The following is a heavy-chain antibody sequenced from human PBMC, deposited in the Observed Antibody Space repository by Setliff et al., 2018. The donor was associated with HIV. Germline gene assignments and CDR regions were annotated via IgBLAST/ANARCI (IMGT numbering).Heavy chain of an antibody. CDR3: ARTDYGGNSGGNYFDY. D-gene: IGHD4-17*01. J-gene: IGHJ4*02. Sequence: ASVKVSCKASGYTFTSYGISWVRQAPGQGLEWMGRISTYNGNTNYAQKLQGRVTMTTDTATSTAYMEVRSLRSDDTAVYYCARTDYGGNSGGNYFDYWGQGSLVTVSS. V-gene: IGHV1-18*01. CDR2: ISTYNGNT. CDR1: GYTFTSYG.